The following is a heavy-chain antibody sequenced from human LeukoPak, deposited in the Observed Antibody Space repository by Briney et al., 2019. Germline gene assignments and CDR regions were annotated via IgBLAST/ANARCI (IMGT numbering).Heavy chain of an antibody. CDR3: ARPSRYYGSGSYRRYFDY. CDR1: GGSFSGYY. J-gene: IGHJ4*02. Sequence: SETLSLTCAVYGGSFSGYYWSWIRQPPGKGLEWIGEINHSGSTNYNPSLKSRVTISVDTSKNQFSLKLSSVTAADTAVYYCARPSRYYGSGSYRRYFDYWGQGTLVTVSS. D-gene: IGHD3-10*01. V-gene: IGHV4-34*01. CDR2: INHSGST.